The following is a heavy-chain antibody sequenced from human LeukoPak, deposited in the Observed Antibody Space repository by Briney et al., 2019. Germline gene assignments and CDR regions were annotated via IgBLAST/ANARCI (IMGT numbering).Heavy chain of an antibody. Sequence: SETLSLTCTVSGYSISSGYYWGWIRQPPGKGLEWIGSIYHSGSTCYNPSLKSRVTISVDTSKNQFSLKLSSVTAADTAVYYCARPRGSSWLIFDYWGQGTLVTVSS. V-gene: IGHV4-38-2*02. CDR2: IYHSGST. CDR3: ARPRGSSWLIFDY. CDR1: GYSISSGYY. J-gene: IGHJ4*02. D-gene: IGHD6-13*01.